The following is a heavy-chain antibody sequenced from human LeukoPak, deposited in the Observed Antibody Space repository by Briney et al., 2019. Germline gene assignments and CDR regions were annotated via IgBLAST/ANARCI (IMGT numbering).Heavy chain of an antibody. J-gene: IGHJ4*02. V-gene: IGHV4-39*01. CDR3: ASSIVVVPGGIDY. CDR2: IYSSGST. D-gene: IGHD2-2*01. Sequence: PSETLSLTCNVSGVSISSSSYYWGWLRQPPGKGLDWIGSIYSSGSTYYNSSLKSRVTISIDTSKNQVSLKMSSVTAADTAVYYCASSIVVVPGGIDYWGQGTLVTVSS. CDR1: GVSISSSSYY.